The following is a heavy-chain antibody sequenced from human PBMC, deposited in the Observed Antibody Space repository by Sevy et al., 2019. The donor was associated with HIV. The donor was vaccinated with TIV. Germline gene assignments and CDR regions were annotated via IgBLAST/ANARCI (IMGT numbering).Heavy chain of an antibody. Sequence: GGSLRLSCAASGFTFSTYAMSWVRQAPGKGLEWVSVISGSGGDTYYADSVKGRFTISRDNSNNTLYLQMNSLRAEDTAVYYCAKDAYYYDSSGYSMSQWYYGMDVWGQGTTVIVSS. CDR3: AKDAYYYDSSGYSMSQWYYGMDV. D-gene: IGHD3-22*01. CDR2: ISGSGGDT. V-gene: IGHV3-23*01. J-gene: IGHJ6*02. CDR1: GFTFSTYA.